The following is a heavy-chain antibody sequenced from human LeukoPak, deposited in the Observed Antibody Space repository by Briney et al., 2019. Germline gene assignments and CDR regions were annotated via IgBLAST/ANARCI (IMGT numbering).Heavy chain of an antibody. CDR2: IDSSGTT. V-gene: IGHV4-59*01. J-gene: IGHJ4*02. D-gene: IGHD6-13*01. Sequence: PSQTLSLTCTVSGGSISTYNWNWFRQPPGKGLGMIGYIDSSGTTDSNPSLKSRVTISIDTSRSQFSLKLTSVSAADTAVYYCATNRGGTADEWGQGSLVTVYS. CDR1: GGSISTYN. CDR3: ATNRGGTADE.